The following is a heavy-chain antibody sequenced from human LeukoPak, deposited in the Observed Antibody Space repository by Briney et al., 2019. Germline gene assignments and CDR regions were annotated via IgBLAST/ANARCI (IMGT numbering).Heavy chain of an antibody. CDR1: GFTFRICD. V-gene: IGHV3-23*01. D-gene: IGHD3-22*01. J-gene: IGHJ4*02. CDR2: ISASCGDT. Sequence: PGGSLTLSCTVSGFTFRICDLICARQAPGKGLEWVSSISASCGDTKFTDFVKGRFTIFRDNSKHILYLQINSQTVEDTAFYYCAKDIAGDDSCDYHFWGQGALVTVSS. CDR3: AKDIAGDDSCDYHF.